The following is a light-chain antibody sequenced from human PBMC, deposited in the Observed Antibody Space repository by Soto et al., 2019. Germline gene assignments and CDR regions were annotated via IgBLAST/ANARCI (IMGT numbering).Light chain of an antibody. CDR1: QGISSW. Sequence: DIQMTQSPSSVSASVGDRVTFTCRASQGISSWLAWYQQKPGEAPKLLIYAASTLQGAVPSRFSGRGSGTDFSLTISSLQPEDFATYYCQQTNIFPYTFGQGTKVDIK. J-gene: IGKJ2*01. CDR3: QQTNIFPYT. CDR2: AAS. V-gene: IGKV1D-12*01.